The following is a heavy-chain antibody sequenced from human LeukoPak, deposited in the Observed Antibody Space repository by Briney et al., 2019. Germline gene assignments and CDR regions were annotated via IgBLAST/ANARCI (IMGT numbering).Heavy chain of an antibody. V-gene: IGHV4-34*01. CDR1: GGSFSGYY. Sequence: SETLSLTCAVYGGSFSGYYWSWIRQPPGKGLEWIGEINHSGSTNYNPSLKSRVTTSVDTSKNQFSLKLSSVTAADTAVYYCARIAGYCSSTSCPWGQGTLVTVSS. D-gene: IGHD2-2*01. CDR2: INHSGST. J-gene: IGHJ5*02. CDR3: ARIAGYCSSTSCP.